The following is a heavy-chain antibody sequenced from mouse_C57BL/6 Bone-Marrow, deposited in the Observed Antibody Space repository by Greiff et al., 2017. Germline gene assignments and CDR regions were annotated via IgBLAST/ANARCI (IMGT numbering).Heavy chain of an antibody. D-gene: IGHD1-3*01. V-gene: IGHV5-4*01. CDR2: ISDGGSYT. J-gene: IGHJ3*01. CDR1: GFTFSRYA. CDR3: ARSGWAWFAY. Sequence: EVHLVESGGGLVKPGGSLKLSCAASGFTFSRYALSWVRQTPEKRLEWVATISDGGSYTYYPDNVKGRFTISRDNAKNNLYLQMSHLKSEDTAMYYCARSGWAWFAYWGQGTLVTVSA.